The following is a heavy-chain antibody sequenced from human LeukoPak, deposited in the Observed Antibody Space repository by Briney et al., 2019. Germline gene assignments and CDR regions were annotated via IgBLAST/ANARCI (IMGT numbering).Heavy chain of an antibody. CDR3: ARDLGYCSSTTCYWLDP. J-gene: IGHJ5*02. D-gene: IGHD2-2*01. CDR2: IYHTGST. CDR1: GGSINAYY. Sequence: PSETLSPTCTVSGGSINAYYWSWIRQPPGKGLEWIGYIYHTGSTNYNPSLQSRVSISLDTSKNQFSLKLSSVTAADTAVYYCARDLGYCSSTTCYWLDPWGQGTLVTVSS. V-gene: IGHV4-59*01.